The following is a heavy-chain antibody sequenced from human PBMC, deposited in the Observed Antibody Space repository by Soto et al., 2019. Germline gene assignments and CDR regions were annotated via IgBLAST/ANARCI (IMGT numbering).Heavy chain of an antibody. V-gene: IGHV4-59*01. D-gene: IGHD6-19*01. CDR2: IYYSGST. CDR3: ARGSSGWSAYYYFDY. J-gene: IGHJ4*02. Sequence: QVRLQESGPGLVKPSETLSLTCTVSGGSISSYYWSWIRQPPGKGLEWIGYIYYSGSTNYNPSLKSLVTISVDPSKNQISLKLSSVTAADTAVYYCARGSSGWSAYYYFDYWGQGTLVTVSS. CDR1: GGSISSYY.